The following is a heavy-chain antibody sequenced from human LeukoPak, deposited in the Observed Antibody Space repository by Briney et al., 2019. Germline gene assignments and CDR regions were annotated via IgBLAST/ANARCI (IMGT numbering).Heavy chain of an antibody. V-gene: IGHV1-18*04. D-gene: IGHD3-10*01. CDR3: ARVVSTMVRGVTPPYYYYYMDV. J-gene: IGHJ6*03. CDR1: GYTFTGYY. Sequence: ASVKVSCKASGYTFTGYYMHWVRQAPGQGLEWMGWISAYNGNTNYAQKLQGRVTMTTDTSTSTAYMELRSLRSDDTAVYYCARVVSTMVRGVTPPYYYYYMDVWGKGTTVTVSS. CDR2: ISAYNGNT.